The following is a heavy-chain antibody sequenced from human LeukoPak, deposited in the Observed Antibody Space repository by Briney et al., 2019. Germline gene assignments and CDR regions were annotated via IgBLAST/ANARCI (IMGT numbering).Heavy chain of an antibody. J-gene: IGHJ6*02. CDR2: ISGSGGST. V-gene: IGHV3-23*01. D-gene: IGHD5-12*01. Sequence: GGSLRLSCAGSELTFSFYAMTWVRQAPGKGLEWVSGISGSGGSTHYADSVKSRFTISRDNSKNTLYLQMNSLRAEDTAVYYCAKDRRGYSGYGYDYYGMDVWGQGTTVTVSS. CDR3: AKDRRGYSGYGYDYYGMDV. CDR1: ELTFSFYA.